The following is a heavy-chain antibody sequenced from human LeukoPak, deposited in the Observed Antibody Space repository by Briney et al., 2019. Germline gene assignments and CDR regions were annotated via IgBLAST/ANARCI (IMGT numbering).Heavy chain of an antibody. D-gene: IGHD5-18*01. V-gene: IGHV3-64D*09. CDR1: GFTFSNYA. CDR3: VRRGYTYGYDY. CDR2: ITTNGVGT. Sequence: PGGSLRLSCAASGFTFSNYAMSCVRQAPGKGLEYVSAITTNGVGTDYAASVMGRFTISRDNSKNTLYLQMSSLRPEDTALYYCVRRGYTYGYDYWGQGTLVTVSS. J-gene: IGHJ4*02.